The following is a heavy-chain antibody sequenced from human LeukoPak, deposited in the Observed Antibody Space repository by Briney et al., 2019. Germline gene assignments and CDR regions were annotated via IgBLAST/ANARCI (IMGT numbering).Heavy chain of an antibody. CDR1: GFTFSSYS. J-gene: IGHJ4*02. V-gene: IGHV3-21*01. Sequence: PGGSLRLSCAASGFTFSSYSMNWVRQAPGKGLGWVSSISSSSSYIYYADSVKGRFTISRDNAKNSLYLQMNSLRAEDTAVYYCARARYDILRYFDYWGQGTLVTVSS. D-gene: IGHD3-9*01. CDR2: ISSSSSYI. CDR3: ARARYDILRYFDY.